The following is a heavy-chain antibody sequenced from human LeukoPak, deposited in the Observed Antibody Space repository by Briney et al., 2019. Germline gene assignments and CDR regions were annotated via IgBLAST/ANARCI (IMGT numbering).Heavy chain of an antibody. CDR1: GHTFTGYY. D-gene: IGHD3-22*01. CDR2: INPNSGGT. Sequence: GASVKVSCKASGHTFTGYYMHWVRQAPGQGLEWMGWINPNSGGTNYAQKFQGRVTMTRDTSISTAYMELSRLRSDDTAVYYCARGGTMIVATLAFDIWGQGTMVTVSS. CDR3: ARGGTMIVATLAFDI. V-gene: IGHV1-2*02. J-gene: IGHJ3*02.